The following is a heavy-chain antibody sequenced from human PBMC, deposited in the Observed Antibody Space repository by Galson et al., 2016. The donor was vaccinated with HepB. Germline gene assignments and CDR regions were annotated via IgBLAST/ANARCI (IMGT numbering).Heavy chain of an antibody. CDR2: ISDSGDRT. J-gene: IGHJ4*02. V-gene: IGHV3-23*01. CDR3: VKHRGDYF. Sequence: SLRLSCAASGLTFSGFAMTWVRQAPGKGLEWVSVISDSGDRTYYADSVKGRFTISRDNSKNTLYLQMNSLRAEDTAVYYCVKHRGDYFWGQGTLVTVSS. CDR1: GLTFSGFA. D-gene: IGHD4-17*01.